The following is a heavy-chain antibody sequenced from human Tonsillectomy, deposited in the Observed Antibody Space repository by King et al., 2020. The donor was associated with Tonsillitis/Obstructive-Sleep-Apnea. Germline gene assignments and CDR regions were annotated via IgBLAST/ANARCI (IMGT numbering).Heavy chain of an antibody. V-gene: IGHV4-34*01. CDR3: ARVYDFLSGGGPAPRFDP. J-gene: IGHJ5*02. D-gene: IGHD3-3*01. Sequence: VQLQQWGAGLLKPSETLSLTCAVYGGSFSGYYWSWIRQPPGKGLDWIGEINHSGSTNYNPSLKSRVTIAVDTSKNQFSLKLSSVTAADTAVYYCARVYDFLSGGGPAPRFDPWGQGTLVTVSS. CDR2: INHSGST. CDR1: GGSFSGYY.